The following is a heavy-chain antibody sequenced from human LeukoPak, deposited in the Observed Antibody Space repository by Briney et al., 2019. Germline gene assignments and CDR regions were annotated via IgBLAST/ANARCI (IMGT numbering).Heavy chain of an antibody. Sequence: SETLSLTCAVYGGSFSGYYWSWIRQPPGKGLEWIGEINHSGSTNYNPSLKSRVTISVDTSKNQFSLKLSSVTAADTAVHYCARSYRPNFVRYYFDYWGQGTLVTVSS. D-gene: IGHD1-26*01. J-gene: IGHJ4*02. CDR2: INHSGST. CDR1: GGSFSGYY. V-gene: IGHV4-34*01. CDR3: ARSYRPNFVRYYFDY.